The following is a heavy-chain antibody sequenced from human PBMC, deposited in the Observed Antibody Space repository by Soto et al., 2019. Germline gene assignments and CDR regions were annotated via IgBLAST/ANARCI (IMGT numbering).Heavy chain of an antibody. D-gene: IGHD6-13*01. Sequence: PSETLSLTCAVYGGSFSGYYWSWIRQPPGKGLEWIGEINHSGSTNYNPSLKSRVTISVDTSKNQFSLKLSSVTAADTAVYYCARCRISSSSSRTQRNWFDPLGQGTLVIVSS. J-gene: IGHJ5*02. V-gene: IGHV4-34*01. CDR1: GGSFSGYY. CDR3: ARCRISSSSSRTQRNWFDP. CDR2: INHSGST.